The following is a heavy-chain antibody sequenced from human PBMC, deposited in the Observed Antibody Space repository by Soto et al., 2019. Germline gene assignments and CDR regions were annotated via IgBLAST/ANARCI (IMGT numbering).Heavy chain of an antibody. CDR2: ISGSGDSA. Sequence: VQLLESGGGLIQPGGSLRLSCAASGFTFRDYAMNWVRQAPGKGLEWVSDISGSGDSARHADSVKGRFTISRDNSRNTLYLQMNRLRVDETAVYYCGKERRGSGWSVCNYWGQGTLVTVSS. D-gene: IGHD6-19*01. J-gene: IGHJ4*02. V-gene: IGHV3-23*01. CDR3: GKERRGSGWSVCNY. CDR1: GFTFRDYA.